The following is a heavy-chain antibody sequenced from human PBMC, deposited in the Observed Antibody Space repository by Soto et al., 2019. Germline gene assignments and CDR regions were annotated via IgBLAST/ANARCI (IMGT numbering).Heavy chain of an antibody. CDR3: AVDIVLVPAATQGWLDP. V-gene: IGHV1-69*13. CDR1: GGTFSSYA. J-gene: IGHJ5*02. Sequence: ASVKVSCKASGGTFSSYAISWVRQAPGQGLEWMGGIIPIFGTANYAQKFQGRVTITADESTSTAYMELSSLRSEDTAVYYCAVDIVLVPAATQGWLDPWGQGTLVTVSS. D-gene: IGHD2-2*01. CDR2: IIPIFGTA.